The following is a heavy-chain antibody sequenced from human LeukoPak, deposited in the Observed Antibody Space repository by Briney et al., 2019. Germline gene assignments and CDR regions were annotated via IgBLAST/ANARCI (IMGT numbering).Heavy chain of an antibody. D-gene: IGHD3-22*01. J-gene: IGHJ4*02. Sequence: GGSLRLSCAASGFTFSSYNMNWVRQAPGKGLEWVSSISSSSSYIYYADSVKGRFTISRDNAKNSLYLQMNSLRAEDTAVYYCARDISDYYDSSGRLDYWGQGTLVTVSS. V-gene: IGHV3-21*01. CDR1: GFTFSSYN. CDR2: ISSSSSYI. CDR3: ARDISDYYDSSGRLDY.